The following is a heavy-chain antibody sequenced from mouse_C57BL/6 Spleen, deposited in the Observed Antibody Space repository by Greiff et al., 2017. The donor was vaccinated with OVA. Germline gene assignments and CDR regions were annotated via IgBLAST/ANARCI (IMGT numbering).Heavy chain of an antibody. V-gene: IGHV5-4*01. J-gene: IGHJ3*01. CDR1: GFTFSSYA. CDR2: ISDGGSYT. D-gene: IGHD2-4*01. CDR3: ARDRVYYDYDERFAY. Sequence: DVHLVESGGGLVKPGGSLKLSCAASGFTFSSYAMSWVRQTPEKRLEWVATISDGGSYTYYPDNVKGRFTISRDNAKNNLYLQMSHLKSEDTAMYYCARDRVYYDYDERFAYWGQGTLVTVSA.